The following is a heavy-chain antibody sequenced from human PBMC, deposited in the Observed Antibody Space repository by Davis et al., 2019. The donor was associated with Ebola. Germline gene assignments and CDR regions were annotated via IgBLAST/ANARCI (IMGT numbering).Heavy chain of an antibody. V-gene: IGHV4-34*01. D-gene: IGHD3-9*01. Sequence: MPSDPLSLTCAVYGAFSGSYWSWIRPPPGKGLEWIGEINHCGSTNYNPSLKSRVTVAVDTSKNQFSLKLSSVTAADTAVYYCARGPPDYDILTGNELDYWGQGTLVTVSS. CDR2: INHCGST. J-gene: IGHJ4*02. CDR3: ARGPPDYDILTGNELDY. CDR1: GAFSGSY.